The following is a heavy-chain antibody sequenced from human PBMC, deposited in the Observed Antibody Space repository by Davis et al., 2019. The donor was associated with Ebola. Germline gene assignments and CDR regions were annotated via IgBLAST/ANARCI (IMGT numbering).Heavy chain of an antibody. D-gene: IGHD2-15*01. CDR3: ARIPSYCSGGSCYAGAFDY. J-gene: IGHJ4*02. Sequence: TLSLTCAVYGGSFSGYYWSWIRQPPGKALEWLALIDWDDDKYYSTSLKTRLTISKDTSKNQLVLTMTNMDPVDTATYYCARIPSYCSGGSCYAGAFDYWGQGTLVTVSS. CDR2: IDWDDDK. CDR1: GGSFSGYY. V-gene: IGHV2-70*01.